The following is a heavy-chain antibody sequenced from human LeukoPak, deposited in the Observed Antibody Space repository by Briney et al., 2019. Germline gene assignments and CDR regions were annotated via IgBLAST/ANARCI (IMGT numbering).Heavy chain of an antibody. D-gene: IGHD2/OR15-2a*01. V-gene: IGHV5-10-1*01. CDR1: GYSFTSYW. J-gene: IGHJ3*02. CDR3: ARLLLGRNKPLHNDQIVGLRSGVFDI. CDR2: IDPSDTYT. Sequence: GGALEISCQGSGYSFTSYWISRGRQLPGKGLEWMGRIDPSDTYTNYSPSFQGHVTISADKSISTAYLQWSSLKAPDTAMYYCARLLLGRNKPLHNDQIVGLRSGVFDIWGQGTMVTVSS.